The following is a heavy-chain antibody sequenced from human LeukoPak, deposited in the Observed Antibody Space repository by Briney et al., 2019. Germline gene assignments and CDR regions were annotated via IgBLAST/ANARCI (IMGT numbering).Heavy chain of an antibody. J-gene: IGHJ6*03. CDR2: ISWNSGTI. V-gene: IGHV3-9*01. Sequence: GGSLRLSCAASGFTFDDYAMHWVRQAPGKGLEWVSGISWNSGTIGYADSVKGRFTISRDNAENSLYLQMNSLRVEDTAVYYCARDWVAVGGDYMDVWGKGTTVTISS. CDR3: ARDWVAVGGDYMDV. D-gene: IGHD2-15*01. CDR1: GFTFDDYA.